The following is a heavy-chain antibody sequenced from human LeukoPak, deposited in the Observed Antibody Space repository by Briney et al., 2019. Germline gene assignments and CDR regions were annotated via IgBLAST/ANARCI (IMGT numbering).Heavy chain of an antibody. J-gene: IGHJ4*02. Sequence: PGGSLRLSCAASGFTFSSYAMSWVRQAPGKGLEWVSGISGSGGSTYYVDAVKGRFTISRDNSKNTLYLQMNSLRAEDTAVYYCAKDALISFRGAWSQFDSWAQGTLVTVSS. CDR2: ISGSGGST. CDR3: AKDALISFRGAWSQFDS. V-gene: IGHV3-23*01. D-gene: IGHD3-16*02. CDR1: GFTFSSYA.